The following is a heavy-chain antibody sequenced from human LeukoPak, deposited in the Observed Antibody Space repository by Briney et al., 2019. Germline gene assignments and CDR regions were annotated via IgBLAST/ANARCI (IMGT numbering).Heavy chain of an antibody. CDR3: AKNAGYSYGLYYFDY. D-gene: IGHD5-18*01. CDR1: GFAFSSYA. Sequence: GGSLRLSCAASGFAFSSYAMSWVRQAAGKGLEWVSSLISSGTTTYYADSVKGRFTISRDNSKNTVHLQMDSLRAEDSAVYYCAKNAGYSYGLYYFDYWGQGTLVTVSS. J-gene: IGHJ4*02. V-gene: IGHV3-23*01. CDR2: LISSGTTT.